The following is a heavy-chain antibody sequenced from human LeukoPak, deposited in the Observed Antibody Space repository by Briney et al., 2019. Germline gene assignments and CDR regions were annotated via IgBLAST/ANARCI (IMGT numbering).Heavy chain of an antibody. CDR2: IYYGGSA. D-gene: IGHD3-9*01. V-gene: IGHV4-61*01. CDR1: GASVSNNIYY. Sequence: PSETLSLTCTVSGASVSNNIYYWNWIRQPPGKGLEWIGHIYYGGSAHYNPSLKSRATISLDTSKDQFSLKLTSGTAADTAVYYCTRIRRAGRDLTGLDDYWGQGTLVTVSS. J-gene: IGHJ4*02. CDR3: TRIRRAGRDLTGLDDY.